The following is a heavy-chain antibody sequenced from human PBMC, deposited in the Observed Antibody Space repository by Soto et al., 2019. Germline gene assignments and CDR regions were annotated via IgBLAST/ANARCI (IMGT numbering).Heavy chain of an antibody. CDR1: GYTFTSYG. CDR2: ISAYNGNT. V-gene: IGHV1-18*01. CDR3: ARDEPTYYDFWSGPKDAFDI. D-gene: IGHD3-3*01. J-gene: IGHJ3*02. Sequence: ASVKVSCKASGYTFTSYGISWVRQAPGQGLEGMGWISAYNGNTNYAQKLQGRVTMTTDTSTSTAYMELRSLRSDDTAVYYCARDEPTYYDFWSGPKDAFDIWGQGTMVTVSS.